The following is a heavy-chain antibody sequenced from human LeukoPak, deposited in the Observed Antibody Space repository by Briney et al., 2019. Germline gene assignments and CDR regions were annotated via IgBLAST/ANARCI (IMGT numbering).Heavy chain of an antibody. CDR3: ARAESFRRNDVFGY. V-gene: IGHV1-2*02. D-gene: IGHD1-1*01. Sequence: ASVKVSCKASGYTSTGHYIHWVRQPPRQGLEWMGWINPNSGGTNYAQEFQGRVTMTRDTSISTAYMELSRLRSDDTAVYYCARAESFRRNDVFGYWGQGTLVTVSS. CDR1: GYTSTGHY. J-gene: IGHJ4*02. CDR2: INPNSGGT.